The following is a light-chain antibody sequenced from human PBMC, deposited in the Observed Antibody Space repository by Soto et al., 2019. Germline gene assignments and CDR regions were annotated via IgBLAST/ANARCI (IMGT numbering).Light chain of an antibody. V-gene: IGKV1-39*01. CDR3: QQSYRTPPT. J-gene: IGKJ1*01. CDR2: AAS. Sequence: DIQMTPSPSSLSASIGDRVTITCRASQSISNYLNWYQQKPGKAPKLLMYAASSLQSGVPSRFSGSGSGTDFTLTISSLQPEDFATYYCQQSYRTPPTFGQGTKVDIK. CDR1: QSISNY.